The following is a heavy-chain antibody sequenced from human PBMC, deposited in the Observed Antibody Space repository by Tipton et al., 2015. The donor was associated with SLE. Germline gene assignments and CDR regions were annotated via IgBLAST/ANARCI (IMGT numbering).Heavy chain of an antibody. Sequence: RSLRLSCAASGFTFDDYAMHWVRQAPGKGLEWVSGISWNSGSIGYADSVKGRFTISRDNAKNSLYLQMNSLRAEDTALYYCAKDRGIAVAGPAFGFDYWGQGTLVTVSS. J-gene: IGHJ4*02. D-gene: IGHD6-19*01. CDR3: AKDRGIAVAGPAFGFDY. CDR2: ISWNSGSI. V-gene: IGHV3-9*01. CDR1: GFTFDDYA.